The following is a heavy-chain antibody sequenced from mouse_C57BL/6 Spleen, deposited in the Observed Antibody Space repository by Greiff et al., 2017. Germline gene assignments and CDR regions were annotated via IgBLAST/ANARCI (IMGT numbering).Heavy chain of an antibody. CDR2: IDPDNGDT. Sequence: VQLQESGAELVRPGASVKLSCTASGFNIKDYYMHWVKQRPEQGLEWIGRIDPDNGDTEYASKFKGKATLTADTSSNTAYLQPSSLTSEDTAVYYCTTSLKGYWGQGNTLTVSS. CDR3: TTSLKGY. CDR1: GFNIKDYY. V-gene: IGHV14-4*01. J-gene: IGHJ2*01.